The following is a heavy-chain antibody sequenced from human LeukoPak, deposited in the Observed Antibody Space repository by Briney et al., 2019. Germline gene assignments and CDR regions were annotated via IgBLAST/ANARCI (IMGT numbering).Heavy chain of an antibody. D-gene: IGHD3-22*01. J-gene: IGHJ4*02. CDR1: GYTFTIYN. CDR2: ISSLGGRT. CDR3: ARECDYDAAGVGDY. Sequence: ASGNVSCTASGYTFTIYNIHWVRHAPGQGLEWRGIISSLGGRTTYAQKFQGRVTMTSDTSTSTIYMELRSMGSDDTAVYYCARECDYDAAGVGDYWGQGHLVTVSS. V-gene: IGHV1-46*01.